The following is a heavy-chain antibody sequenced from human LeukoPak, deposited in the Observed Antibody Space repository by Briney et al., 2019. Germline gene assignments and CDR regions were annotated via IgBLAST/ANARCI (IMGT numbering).Heavy chain of an antibody. Sequence: GGSLRLSCAASGFTFDDYAMNWVRQAPGKGLEWVSYISSSGTTIYYADSVKGRFTISRDNAKNSLYLQMSSLRDEDTAVYYCARENVDSIDYWGQGTLVTVSS. CDR2: ISSSGTTI. V-gene: IGHV3-48*02. CDR1: GFTFDDYA. CDR3: ARENVDSIDY. J-gene: IGHJ4*02. D-gene: IGHD5-12*01.